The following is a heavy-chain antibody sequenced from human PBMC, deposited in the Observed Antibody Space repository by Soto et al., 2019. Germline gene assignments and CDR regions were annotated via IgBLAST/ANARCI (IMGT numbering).Heavy chain of an antibody. V-gene: IGHV3-48*03. CDR3: EREGFCDGATCTSGLTYYGLDV. Sequence: GGSLRLSCTASGFTFSSYEMNWVRQAPGKGLEWLAYISDSRCTIYYADSVKGRFTISRDNAKDSLYLQMNSLRAEDTAVYYCEREGFCDGATCTSGLTYYGLDVWGQGTTVTVSS. CDR2: ISDSRCTI. J-gene: IGHJ6*02. CDR1: GFTFSSYE. D-gene: IGHD2-21*01.